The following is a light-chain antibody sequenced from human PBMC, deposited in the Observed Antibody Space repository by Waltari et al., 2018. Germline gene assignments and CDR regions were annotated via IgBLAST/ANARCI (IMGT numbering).Light chain of an antibody. CDR2: MTS. CDR3: QQYNNYPIT. J-gene: IGKJ4*01. V-gene: IGKV1-5*03. Sequence: DIQMTQSPSTLSASVGDRVTITCRASQSISSWLAWYQQKPGKAPKLLMYMTSSLESGVPSRFSGSGSGTEFTLTISSLQPDDFATYYCQQYNNYPITFGGGTKVEI. CDR1: QSISSW.